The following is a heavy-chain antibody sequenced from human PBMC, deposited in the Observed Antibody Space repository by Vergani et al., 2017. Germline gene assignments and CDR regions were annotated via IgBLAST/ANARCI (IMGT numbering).Heavy chain of an antibody. V-gene: IGHV3-30*02. D-gene: IGHD3-16*01. CDR1: GFTLSNFD. Sequence: QVQLVESGGGVVQRGGSLRLSCATSGFTLSNFDMQCIRQGPGKGLEFVAFIQFDGSNQYYADSVKGRFTLSRDCSKNTLYLQMNSLRTDDTATYYCAKHFRGWGIDYWGQGTQVIVSS. J-gene: IGHJ4*02. CDR3: AKHFRGWGIDY. CDR2: IQFDGSNQ.